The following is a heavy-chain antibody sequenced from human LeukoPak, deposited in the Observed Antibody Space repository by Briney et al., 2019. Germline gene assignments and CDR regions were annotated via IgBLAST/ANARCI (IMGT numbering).Heavy chain of an antibody. V-gene: IGHV3-30*18. D-gene: IGHD4-23*01. CDR1: GFTFSSYG. Sequence: PGRSLRLSCAASGFTFSSYGMHWVRQAPGKGLEWVAVISYDGSNKYYADSVKGRFTISRDNSKNTLYLQVNSLRAEDTAVYYCAKDQAWYGGKGMICDYWGQGTLVTVSS. J-gene: IGHJ4*02. CDR2: ISYDGSNK. CDR3: AKDQAWYGGKGMICDY.